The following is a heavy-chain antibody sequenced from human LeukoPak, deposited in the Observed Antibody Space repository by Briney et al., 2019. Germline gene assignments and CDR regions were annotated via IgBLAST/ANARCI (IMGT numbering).Heavy chain of an antibody. Sequence: GGSLRLSCAASGFTFSRYWMSWVRQAPGKGLEWVANIKQDGSEKYYVNSVKGRFTISRDNAKNSVYLQMNSLRVEDTAIYYCAREGVDTVTYDYWGQGTLVTVSS. CDR1: GFTFSRYW. D-gene: IGHD5-18*01. J-gene: IGHJ4*02. CDR2: IKQDGSEK. V-gene: IGHV3-7*03. CDR3: AREGVDTVTYDY.